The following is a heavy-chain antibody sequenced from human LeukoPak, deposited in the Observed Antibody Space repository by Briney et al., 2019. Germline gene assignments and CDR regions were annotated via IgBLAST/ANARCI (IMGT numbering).Heavy chain of an antibody. J-gene: IGHJ4*02. CDR3: ANLPGY. CDR2: IYYSGST. D-gene: IGHD1-14*01. V-gene: IGHV4-59*08. CDR1: GGSISSNY. Sequence: PSETLSLTCTVSGGSISSNYWSWIRQPPGKGLEWIGYIYYSGSTNYNPSLKSRVTISVDTSKNQFSLNLSSVTAADMAVYYCANLPGYWGQGTLVTVSS.